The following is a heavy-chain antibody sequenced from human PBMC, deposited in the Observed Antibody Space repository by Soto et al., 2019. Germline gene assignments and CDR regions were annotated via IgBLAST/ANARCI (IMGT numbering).Heavy chain of an antibody. D-gene: IGHD2-21*01. J-gene: IGHJ4*02. CDR3: ATYYGRAFDY. CDR1: GFAFSTYA. V-gene: IGHV3-23*01. Sequence: EVQLLESGGGLVQPGGSLTLSCAASGFAFSTYAMTWLRLVPGKGLGWVSTILSSGGTFYADSVKGQFTISRDGSKNTLYLQTNSLRAADTAVYYCATYYGRAFDYWGQGTLVTV. CDR2: ILSSGGT.